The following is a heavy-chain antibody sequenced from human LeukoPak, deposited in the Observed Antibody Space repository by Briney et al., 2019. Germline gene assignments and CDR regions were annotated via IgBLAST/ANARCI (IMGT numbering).Heavy chain of an antibody. D-gene: IGHD1-26*01. J-gene: IGHJ6*02. Sequence: ASVKVSCKASGYTFTSYYMHWVRQAPGQGLEWMGIIIPSGGSTNYAQKFQGRVTMTRDTSTSTVYMELSSLRSEDTAVYYCARGGGGGSYPYYYGMDVWGQGTTVTVSS. CDR3: ARGGGGGSYPYYYGMDV. CDR2: IIPSGGST. V-gene: IGHV1-46*01. CDR1: GYTFTSYY.